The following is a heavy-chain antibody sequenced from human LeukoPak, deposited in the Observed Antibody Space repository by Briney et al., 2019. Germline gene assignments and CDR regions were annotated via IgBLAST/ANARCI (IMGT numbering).Heavy chain of an antibody. Sequence: GASVKVSCKASGGTFSSYAISWVRQAPGQGLEWMGGIIPIFGTANYAQKFQGRVTITADKSTSTAHMELSSLRSEDTAVYYCARDGGGSYGPNYYYYYGMDVWGKGTTVTVSS. J-gene: IGHJ6*04. CDR1: GGTFSSYA. V-gene: IGHV1-69*06. CDR3: ARDGGGSYGPNYYYYYGMDV. D-gene: IGHD5-18*01. CDR2: IIPIFGTA.